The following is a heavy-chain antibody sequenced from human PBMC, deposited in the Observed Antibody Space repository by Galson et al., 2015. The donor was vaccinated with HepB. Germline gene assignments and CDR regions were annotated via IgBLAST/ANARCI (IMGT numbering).Heavy chain of an antibody. CDR3: ARQTRITGGVFDY. D-gene: IGHD3-16*01. J-gene: IGHJ4*02. CDR1: GGTFSSYA. CDR2: IIPIFGTA. Sequence: SVKVSCKASGGTFSSYAISWVRQAPGQGLEWMGGIIPIFGTANYAQKFQGRVTITADESTSTAYMELSSLRSEDTAVYYCARQTRITGGVFDYWGQGTLVTVSS. V-gene: IGHV1-69*13.